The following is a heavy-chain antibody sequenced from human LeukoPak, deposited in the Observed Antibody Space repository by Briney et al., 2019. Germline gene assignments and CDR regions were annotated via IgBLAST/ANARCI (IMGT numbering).Heavy chain of an antibody. J-gene: IGHJ5*02. Sequence: SETLSLTCAVSGYSISSGYYWGWIRQPPGKGLEWIASIYHSGSTYYNPSLKSRVTISVDTSKNQFSLKLSSVTAADTAVYYCASRVYYYGSGSYYSWFDPWGQGTLVAVSS. CDR1: GYSISSGYY. CDR3: ASRVYYYGSGSYYSWFDP. D-gene: IGHD3-10*01. V-gene: IGHV4-38-2*01. CDR2: IYHSGST.